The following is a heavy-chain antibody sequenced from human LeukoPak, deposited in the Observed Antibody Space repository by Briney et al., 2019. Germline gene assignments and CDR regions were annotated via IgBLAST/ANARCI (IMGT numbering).Heavy chain of an antibody. J-gene: IGHJ5*02. CDR3: ARDHLTYYYGSGSYGCFDP. D-gene: IGHD3-10*01. CDR2: IYASGTT. CDR1: GGSISNFY. Sequence: PSETLSPACSVSGGSISNFYWSWIRQPAGKGLEWIGRIYASGTTNYNPSLKSRVTMSVDTSKNQFSLKLSSVTAADTAVYYCARDHLTYYYGSGSYGCFDPWGQGTLVTVPS. V-gene: IGHV4-4*07.